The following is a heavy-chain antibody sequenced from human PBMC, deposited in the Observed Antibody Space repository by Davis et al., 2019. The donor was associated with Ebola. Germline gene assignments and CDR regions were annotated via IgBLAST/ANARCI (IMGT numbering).Heavy chain of an antibody. J-gene: IGHJ4*02. Sequence: AASVKVSCKASGYTFTGYDINWVRQATGQGLEWMGWMNPNSGNTGYAQKFQGRVTMTRENSMSTAYMELNSLRAEDTAVYYCARLYGTEGGPHYFDYWGQGTLVTVSS. CDR1: GYTFTGYD. D-gene: IGHD2-8*01. CDR3: ARLYGTEGGPHYFDY. CDR2: MNPNSGNT. V-gene: IGHV1-8*01.